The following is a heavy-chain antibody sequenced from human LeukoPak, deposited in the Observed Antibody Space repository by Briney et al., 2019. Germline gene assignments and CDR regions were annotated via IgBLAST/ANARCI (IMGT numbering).Heavy chain of an antibody. CDR2: FDPEDGET. D-gene: IGHD2-2*01. V-gene: IGHV1-24*01. CDR1: GYTLTELS. CDR3: ATELVVPAASEALGRYMDV. J-gene: IGHJ6*03. Sequence: ASVKVSCKVSGYTLTELSMHWVRQAPGKGLEWLGGFDPEDGETIYAQKFQGRVTMTEDTSTDTAYMELSSLRSEDTAAYYCATELVVPAASEALGRYMDVWGKGTTVTVSS.